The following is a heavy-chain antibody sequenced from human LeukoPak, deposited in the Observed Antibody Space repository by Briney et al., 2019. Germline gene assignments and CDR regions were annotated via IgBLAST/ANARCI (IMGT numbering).Heavy chain of an antibody. D-gene: IGHD2-2*01. J-gene: IGHJ4*02. CDR1: GGSFSGYY. Sequence: SETLSLTCAVYGGSFSGYYWSWIRQPPGKGLEWIGKINHSGSTNYNPSLKSRVTISVDTSKNQFSLKLSSVTAADTAVYYCARGVPAARFDYWGQGTLVTVSS. CDR3: ARGVPAARFDY. CDR2: INHSGST. V-gene: IGHV4-34*01.